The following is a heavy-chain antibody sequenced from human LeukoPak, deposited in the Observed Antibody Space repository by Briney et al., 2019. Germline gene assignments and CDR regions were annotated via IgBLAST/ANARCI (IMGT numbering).Heavy chain of an antibody. V-gene: IGHV4-34*01. CDR3: ARGLFSGFWSGYYPFDY. D-gene: IGHD3-3*01. Sequence: PSETLSLTCAVYGGSFSGYYWSWIRQPPGKGLEWIGEINHSGSTNYNPSLKSRVTISVDTSKNQFSLKLSSVTAADTAVYYCARGLFSGFWSGYYPFDYWGQGTLVTVSS. CDR1: GGSFSGYY. CDR2: INHSGST. J-gene: IGHJ4*02.